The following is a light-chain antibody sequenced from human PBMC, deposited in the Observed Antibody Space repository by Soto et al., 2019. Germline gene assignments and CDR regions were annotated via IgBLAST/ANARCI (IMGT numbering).Light chain of an antibody. J-gene: IGLJ2*01. Sequence: QSVLAQPASVSGSPGQSITIPCTGTSSDVGGYNHVSWYQQHPGRAPKLMIYEVTNRPSGVSNRFSGSKSGNTASLTISGLQAEDEADYYCTSYASSITVVFGGGTKLTVL. CDR1: SSDVGGYNH. V-gene: IGLV2-14*01. CDR2: EVT. CDR3: TSYASSITVV.